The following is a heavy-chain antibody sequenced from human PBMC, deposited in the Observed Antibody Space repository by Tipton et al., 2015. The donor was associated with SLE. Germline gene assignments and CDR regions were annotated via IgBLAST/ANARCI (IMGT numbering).Heavy chain of an antibody. Sequence: TLSLTCTVSGGSISSGGYYWSWIRQHPGKGLEWIGYIYYSGSTYYNPSLKSRVTISVDTSKNQFSLKLSSVTAADTAVYYCARARRYYDSSGSPMDYWGQGTLVTVSS. D-gene: IGHD3-22*01. CDR1: GGSISSGGYY. V-gene: IGHV4-31*03. CDR2: IYYSGST. J-gene: IGHJ4*02. CDR3: ARARRYYDSSGSPMDY.